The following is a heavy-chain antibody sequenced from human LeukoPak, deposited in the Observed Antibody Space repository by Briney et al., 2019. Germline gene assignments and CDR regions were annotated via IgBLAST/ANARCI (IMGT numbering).Heavy chain of an antibody. J-gene: IGHJ4*02. D-gene: IGHD3-3*01. CDR2: IKISGYA. Sequence: GGSLRLSCTASGFTFNNYVMSWVRQAPGKGLEWVSSIKISGYADYADSVKGRFTISRDNSKNTLYLQMNSLRVEDTAVYYCAKFQTSYYDFWSGYYPYFDYWGQGTLVTVSS. CDR3: AKFQTSYYDFWSGYYPYFDY. V-gene: IGHV3-23*01. CDR1: GFTFNNYV.